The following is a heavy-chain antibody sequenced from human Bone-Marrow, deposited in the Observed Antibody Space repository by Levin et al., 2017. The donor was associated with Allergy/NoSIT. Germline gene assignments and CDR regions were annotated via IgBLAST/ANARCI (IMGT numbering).Heavy chain of an antibody. J-gene: IGHJ4*02. V-gene: IGHV3-48*03. CDR3: VREPLYAASSGVFEY. CDR1: GVSLTGYD. Sequence: GESLKISCAGSGVSLTGYDMNWVRQAPGKGLEWISYIRGTGDNIHFADSVKGRFTISRDNAKRSLNLQMNSLRAEDTAVYFCVREPLYAASSGVFEYWGQGAHVTVSS. CDR2: IRGTGDNI. D-gene: IGHD2-15*01.